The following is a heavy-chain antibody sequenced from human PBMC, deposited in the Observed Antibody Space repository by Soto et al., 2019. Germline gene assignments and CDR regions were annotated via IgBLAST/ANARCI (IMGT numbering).Heavy chain of an antibody. CDR3: VRGVHYDRSGYYYFY. D-gene: IGHD3-22*01. CDR2: IIPIFGTA. Sequence: QVQLVQSGAEVKKPGSSVKVSCKASGGTFNNYAISWVRQAPGQGLEWMGGIIPIFGTANYAQKFQGIGTITADESTSTAYMELRSLRSKDTAVYYCVRGVHYDRSGYYYFYWGQGPLVTVSS. V-gene: IGHV1-69*01. CDR1: GGTFNNYA. J-gene: IGHJ4*02.